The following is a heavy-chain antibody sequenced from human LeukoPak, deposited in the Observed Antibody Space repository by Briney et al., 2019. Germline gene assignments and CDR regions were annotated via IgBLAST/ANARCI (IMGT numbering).Heavy chain of an antibody. D-gene: IGHD1-26*01. CDR3: ARSRAFNSGAFDP. CDR2: IYYSGST. V-gene: IGHV4-30-4*01. CDR1: GGSISSGDYY. J-gene: IGHJ5*02. Sequence: SETLSLTCTVSGGSISSGDYYWGWIRQPPGKGLEWIGYIYYSGSTYYNPSLKSRVTISVDTSKNQFSLKLSSVTAADTAVYYCARSRAFNSGAFDPWGQGSLVTVSS.